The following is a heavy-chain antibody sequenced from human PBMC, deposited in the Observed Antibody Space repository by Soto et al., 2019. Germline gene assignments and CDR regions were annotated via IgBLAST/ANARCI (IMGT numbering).Heavy chain of an antibody. D-gene: IGHD1-26*01. Sequence: SETLSLTCAVYGGSFSGYYWSWIRQPPGKGLEWIGEINHSGSTNYNPSLKSRVTISVDTSKNQFSLKLSSVTAADTAVYYCARGPSYLRNDYWGQGTLVTVSS. CDR2: INHSGST. CDR3: ARGPSYLRNDY. CDR1: GGSFSGYY. V-gene: IGHV4-34*01. J-gene: IGHJ4*02.